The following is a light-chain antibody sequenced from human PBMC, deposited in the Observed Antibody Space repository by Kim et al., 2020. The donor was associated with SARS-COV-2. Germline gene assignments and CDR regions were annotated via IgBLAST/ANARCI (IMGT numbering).Light chain of an antibody. CDR3: QQYNNWPPALT. J-gene: IGKJ4*01. V-gene: IGKV3-15*01. Sequence: SPGERPTLSCRASQGFRGNLAGYHQQTRQAPRLLIYCAATSATGITARFSGRGSWKEFTLPISSLQSEDFSVYYCQQYNNWPPALTFGGGTKLEI. CDR2: CAA. CDR1: QGFRGN.